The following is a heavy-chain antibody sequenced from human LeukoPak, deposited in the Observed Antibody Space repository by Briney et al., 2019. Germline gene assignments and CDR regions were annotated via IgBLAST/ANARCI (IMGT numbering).Heavy chain of an antibody. CDR1: GFTFGDYG. Sequence: GGSLRLSCAASGFTFGDYGMSWVRQAPGKGLQWVSGINRNGDSTGYADFVKGRFTISRDNTKNSLYLQMNSLRTEDTALYYCAKDIGVGYCNGCLFDYWGQGTLVTVSS. D-gene: IGHD2-15*01. V-gene: IGHV3-20*04. J-gene: IGHJ4*02. CDR2: INRNGDST. CDR3: AKDIGVGYCNGCLFDY.